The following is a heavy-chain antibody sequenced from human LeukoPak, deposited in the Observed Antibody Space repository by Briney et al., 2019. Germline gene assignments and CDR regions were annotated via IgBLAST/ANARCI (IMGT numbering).Heavy chain of an antibody. D-gene: IGHD2-21*02. CDR3: AREGGDGDYYYYMDV. Sequence: NPGGSLRLSCRASGFTFSDYAMSWVRQAPGKGLEGVSIISRVSTYIYYADSVEGRFTVSRDNAKSSLYLQMTSLRAEDTAVYFCAREGGDGDYYYYMDVWGKGTTVTVSS. V-gene: IGHV3-21*01. CDR1: GFTFSDYA. J-gene: IGHJ6*03. CDR2: ISRVSTYI.